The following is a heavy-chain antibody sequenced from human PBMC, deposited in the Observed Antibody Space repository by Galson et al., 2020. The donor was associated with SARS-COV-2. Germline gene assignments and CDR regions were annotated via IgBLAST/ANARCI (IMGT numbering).Heavy chain of an antibody. CDR1: GGSVSSCSYY. D-gene: IGHD6-19*01. V-gene: IGHV4-61*01. Sequence: SETLSLTCTVSGGSVSSCSYYWSWIRQPPGKGLEWIGYIYYSGSTNYNPSLKSRVTISVDTSKNQFSLKLSSVTAADTAVYYCARVQGSEYSSGWYRYYYYMDVWGKGTTVTVSS. CDR2: IYYSGST. CDR3: ARVQGSEYSSGWYRYYYYMDV. J-gene: IGHJ6*03.